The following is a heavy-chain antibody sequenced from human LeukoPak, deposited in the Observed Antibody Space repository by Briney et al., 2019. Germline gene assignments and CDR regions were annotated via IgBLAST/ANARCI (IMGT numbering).Heavy chain of an antibody. CDR2: ISVYKGNT. V-gene: IGHV1-18*01. D-gene: IGHD6-19*01. J-gene: IGHJ1*01. Sequence: ASVKVSCKASGYTFTSYGISWVRQAPGQGLEWMGWISVYKGNTDYAQKLQGRVTMTTDTSTSTAYMELTSLRSDDTAVYYCARATGWPEYFQHWGQGTLVTVSS. CDR3: ARATGWPEYFQH. CDR1: GYTFTSYG.